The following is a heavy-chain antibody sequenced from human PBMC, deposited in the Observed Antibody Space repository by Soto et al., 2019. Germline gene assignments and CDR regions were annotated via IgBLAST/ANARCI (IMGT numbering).Heavy chain of an antibody. CDR2: IYYSGST. J-gene: IGHJ5*02. D-gene: IGHD6-6*01. CDR1: GGSISSSSYY. Sequence: QLQLQESGPGLVKPSETLSLTCTVSGGSISSSSYYWGWIRQPPGKGLEWIGSIYYSGSTYYNPSLKSRVTILVDTSKNQFSLKLSSVTAADTAVYYCARDPFEYSSSSGWFDPWGQGTLVTVSS. V-gene: IGHV4-39*02. CDR3: ARDPFEYSSSSGWFDP.